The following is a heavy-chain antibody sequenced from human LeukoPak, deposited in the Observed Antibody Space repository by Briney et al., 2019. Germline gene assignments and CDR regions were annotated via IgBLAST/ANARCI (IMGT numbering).Heavy chain of an antibody. Sequence: GGSLRLSCAASGFTFSSYDMHWDRQAPGKGLEWVAFIRYDGSNKYYADSVKGRFTISRDNSKNTLFLQMNSLRTEDTAVFFCAKVGSYYDILTLPDYWSQGTLVTVSS. V-gene: IGHV3-30*02. CDR2: IRYDGSNK. J-gene: IGHJ4*02. CDR1: GFTFSSYD. D-gene: IGHD3-9*01. CDR3: AKVGSYYDILTLPDY.